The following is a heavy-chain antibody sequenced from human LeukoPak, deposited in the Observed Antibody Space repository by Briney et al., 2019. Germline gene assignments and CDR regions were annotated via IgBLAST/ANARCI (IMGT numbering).Heavy chain of an antibody. CDR2: IYTSGST. CDR3: AREYHPYYYYYMDV. D-gene: IGHD1-14*01. CDR1: GGSISSYY. J-gene: IGHJ6*03. V-gene: IGHV4-4*07. Sequence: PSETLSLTCTVSGGSISSYYWSWIRQPAGKGLEWIGRIYTSGSTNYNPSLKSRVTMSVDTSTNQYSLKLSSVTAADTAVYYCAREYHPYYYYYMDVWGKGTTVTVSS.